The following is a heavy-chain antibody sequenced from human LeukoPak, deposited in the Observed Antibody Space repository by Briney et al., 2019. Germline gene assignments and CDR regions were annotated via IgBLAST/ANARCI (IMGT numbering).Heavy chain of an antibody. D-gene: IGHD6-6*01. J-gene: IGHJ4*02. CDR3: AKEGYSSSFDY. V-gene: IGHV3-9*03. CDR1: GFTFDDYA. Sequence: QSGRSLRLSCAASGFTFDDYAMHWVRRAPGKGLEWVSGISWNSGSIGYADSVKGRFTISRDNAKNSLYLQMNSLRAEDMALYYCAKEGYSSSFDYWGQGTLVTVSS. CDR2: ISWNSGSI.